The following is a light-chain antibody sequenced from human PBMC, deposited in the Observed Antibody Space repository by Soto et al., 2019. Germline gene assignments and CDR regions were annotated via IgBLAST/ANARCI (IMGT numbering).Light chain of an antibody. V-gene: IGKV3-15*01. Sequence: EIVLTQSPGTLSLSPGDRATLSCRASQTVSNNLAWYQQKPGQAPRLLIYGASTRATGIPARFSGSGSGTEFTLTISSLQSEDFAVYYCQQYNNWPWTFGQGTKVDIK. J-gene: IGKJ1*01. CDR2: GAS. CDR1: QTVSNN. CDR3: QQYNNWPWT.